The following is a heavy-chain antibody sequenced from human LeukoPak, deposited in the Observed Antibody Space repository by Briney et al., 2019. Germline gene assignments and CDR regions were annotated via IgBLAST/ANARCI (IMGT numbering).Heavy chain of an antibody. J-gene: IGHJ4*02. CDR3: ARDRVHCSGGSCSDYFDY. V-gene: IGHV3-20*01. CDR1: GFTFDDYG. Sequence: GGSLRLSCAASGFTFDDYGMSWVRQAPGKGLEWVSGINWNGGSTGYADSVKGRFTISRDNAKNSLYLQMNSLRAEDTALYHCARDRVHCSGGSCSDYFDYWGQGTLVTVSS. CDR2: INWNGGST. D-gene: IGHD2-15*01.